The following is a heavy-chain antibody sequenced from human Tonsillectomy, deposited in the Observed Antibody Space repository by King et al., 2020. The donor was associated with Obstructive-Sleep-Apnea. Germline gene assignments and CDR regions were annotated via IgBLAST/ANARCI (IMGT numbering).Heavy chain of an antibody. CDR1: GFTFSDYY. D-gene: IGHD3-22*01. CDR3: ARSVSFGYYASSGYFPFDY. Sequence: QLVQSGGDLVKPGGSLRLSCAASGFTFSDYYMSWIRQAPGKGLEWVSYISSSGDNIYHADTVKGRFTISRDNAKNSLYLQMNSLRAEDTAVYYCARSVSFGYYASSGYFPFDYWGQGTLVTVSS. CDR2: ISSSGDNI. J-gene: IGHJ4*02. V-gene: IGHV3-11*01.